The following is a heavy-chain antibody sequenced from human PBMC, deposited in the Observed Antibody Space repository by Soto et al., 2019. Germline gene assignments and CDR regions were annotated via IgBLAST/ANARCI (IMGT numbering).Heavy chain of an antibody. Sequence: GGSLRLSCAASGFTFSSYWMSWVRQAPGKGLEWVANIKQDGSEKYYVDSVKGRFTISRDNAKNSLYLQMNSLRAEDTAVYYCASKGYDYIWGSYRIFDYWGQGTLVTVSS. J-gene: IGHJ4*02. V-gene: IGHV3-7*01. CDR1: GFTFSSYW. CDR3: ASKGYDYIWGSYRIFDY. D-gene: IGHD3-16*02. CDR2: IKQDGSEK.